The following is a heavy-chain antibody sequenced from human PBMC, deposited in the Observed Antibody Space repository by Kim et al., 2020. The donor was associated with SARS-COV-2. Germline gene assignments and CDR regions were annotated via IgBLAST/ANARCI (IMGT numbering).Heavy chain of an antibody. V-gene: IGHV3-23*01. D-gene: IGHD2-2*01. Sequence: RGGYTISRDKSKNTRYLQMNSVRAEDTAVYYCAKSTFDIVVVPAAPDLDYWGQGTLVTVSS. CDR3: AKSTFDIVVVPAAPDLDY. J-gene: IGHJ4*02.